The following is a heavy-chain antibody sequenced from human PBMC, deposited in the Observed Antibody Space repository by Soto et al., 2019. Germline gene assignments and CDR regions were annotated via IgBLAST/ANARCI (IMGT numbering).Heavy chain of an antibody. V-gene: IGHV1-18*04. Sequence: QVQLVQSVAEVKKPGASVKVSCKASGYTFTSYGISWVRQAPGQVLEWMGWISACNGNTEHAQKVQGRVTMTTDTSTSTAYMELRSLISDDTPAYYSARHIPFLGWSVVSLTNYDNGLDVWGQGTTVTVSS. CDR2: ISACNGNT. J-gene: IGHJ6*02. D-gene: IGHD3-3*02. CDR3: ARHIPFLGWSVVSLTNYDNGLDV. CDR1: GYTFTSYG.